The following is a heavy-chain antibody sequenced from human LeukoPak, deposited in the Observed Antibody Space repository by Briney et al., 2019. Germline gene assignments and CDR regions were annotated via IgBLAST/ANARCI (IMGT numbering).Heavy chain of an antibody. J-gene: IGHJ6*03. CDR3: ARYSASYAMDV. D-gene: IGHD6-13*01. CDR2: IYFSGST. V-gene: IGHV4-59*01. Sequence: RSGGSLRLSCAASGFTFSDYYMSWIRQPPGKGLEWIGYIYFSGSTNYNPSLKSRVTISVDTSKNQFSLKLSSVTAADTAVYYCARYSASYAMDVWGKGTTVTVSS. CDR1: GFTFSDYY.